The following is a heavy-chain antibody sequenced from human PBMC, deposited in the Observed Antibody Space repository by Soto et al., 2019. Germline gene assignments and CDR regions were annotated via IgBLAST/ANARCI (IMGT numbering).Heavy chain of an antibody. CDR2: IIPYNGNT. Sequence: SVKVSCKASGYVFTYRYLYWVRQSPVQALEWMGWIIPYNGNTNYAQKFQDRFSITRESSLSTVYMELRSLRSDDTGMYYCARYALDADGYHSMEYRGQGNMVTVSS. D-gene: IGHD3-10*01. CDR3: ARYALDADGYHSMEY. J-gene: IGHJ4*01. CDR1: GYVFTYRY. V-gene: IGHV1-45*02.